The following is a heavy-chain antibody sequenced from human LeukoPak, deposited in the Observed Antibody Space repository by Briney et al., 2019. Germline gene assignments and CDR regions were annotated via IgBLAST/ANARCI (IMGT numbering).Heavy chain of an antibody. D-gene: IGHD6-13*01. J-gene: IGHJ4*02. CDR3: AQDSYSKGDF. CDR1: GFTFSYHW. CDR2: IKNDGAVK. Sequence: GGSLRLSCAASGFTFSYHWMTWVRQAPGKGLEWVANIKNDGAVKNYVDSVKGRFTISRDNAKNSLYLQMNSLRAEDTAVYYCAQDSYSKGDFWGQGVLVTVSS. V-gene: IGHV3-7*01.